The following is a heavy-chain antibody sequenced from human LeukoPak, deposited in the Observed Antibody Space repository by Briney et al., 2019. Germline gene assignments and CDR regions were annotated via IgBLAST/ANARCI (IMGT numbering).Heavy chain of an antibody. CDR2: IIPIFSRA. CDR3: SGIYGSGSRR. Sequence: SSVKVSCKASGGTFSSYSISWVRQPPAPGHEWMGVIIPIFSRANYSQKFQGRVTITTDESTSKAYMEQRSLRPEDNAVDYFSGIYGSGSRRWGQGTLVTVSS. D-gene: IGHD3-10*01. CDR1: GGTFSSYS. J-gene: IGHJ4*02. V-gene: IGHV1-69*05.